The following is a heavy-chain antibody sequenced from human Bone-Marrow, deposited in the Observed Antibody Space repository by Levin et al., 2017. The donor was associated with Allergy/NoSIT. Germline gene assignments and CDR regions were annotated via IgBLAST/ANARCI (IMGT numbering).Heavy chain of an antibody. CDR3: ARDLWLLSLTFDYYYMDV. CDR1: GFIFSDYE. J-gene: IGHJ6*03. D-gene: IGHD5-12*01. V-gene: IGHV3-69-1*02. CDR2: INSGGTK. Sequence: PGGSLRLSCAASGFIFSDYEMNWVRQAPGKGLEWVAYINSGGTKYYGDSVQGRLTISRDSGKNSAYLQMNKLRAEDTAVYYCARDLWLLSLTFDYYYMDVWGKGTTVTVSS.